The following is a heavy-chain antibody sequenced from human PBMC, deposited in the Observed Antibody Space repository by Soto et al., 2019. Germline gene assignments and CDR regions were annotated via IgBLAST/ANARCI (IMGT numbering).Heavy chain of an antibody. CDR2: IIPILGIA. J-gene: IGHJ4*02. V-gene: IGHV1-69*04. Sequence: GASVKVSCKASGGTFSSYTISWVRQAPGQGLEWMGRIIPILGIANYAQKFQGRVTITADKSTSTAYMELSSLRSEDTAVYYCARDLEDILTGYYSSFDYWGQGTLVTVSS. D-gene: IGHD3-9*01. CDR1: GGTFSSYT. CDR3: ARDLEDILTGYYSSFDY.